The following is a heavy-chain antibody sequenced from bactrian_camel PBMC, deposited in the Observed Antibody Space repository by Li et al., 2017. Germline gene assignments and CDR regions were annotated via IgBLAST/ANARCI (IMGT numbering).Heavy chain of an antibody. V-gene: IGHV3S6*01. CDR2: IYIDADYQDGVHT. Sequence: HVQLVESGGGSVQAGESLRLSCVASGFTFSDYQMSWVRQAPGKGLEWVSSIYIDADYQDGVHTSYLDSVKGRFTISRDNDKNTLYLQLNSLKTEDTAMYYCTKHRVGGRTVDTDDFDFGYWGQGTQVTVS. J-gene: IGHJ6*01. CDR1: GFTFSDYQ. D-gene: IGHD2*01. CDR3: TKHRVGGRTVDTDDFDFGY.